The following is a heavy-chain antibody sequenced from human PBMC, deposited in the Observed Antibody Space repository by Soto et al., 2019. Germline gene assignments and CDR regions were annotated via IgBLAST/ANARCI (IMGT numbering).Heavy chain of an antibody. CDR3: ARNYDFWSGYYPGGY. CDR1: GFTFSSYW. D-gene: IGHD3-3*01. J-gene: IGHJ4*02. V-gene: IGHV3-7*03. CDR2: IKQDGSEK. Sequence: EVQLVESGGGLVQPGGSLRLSCAASGFTFSSYWMSWVRQAPGKGLEWVANIKQDGSEKYYVDSVKGRFTISRDNAKNSLYLQMNSLRAEDTAVYYCARNYDFWSGYYPGGYWGQGTLVTVSS.